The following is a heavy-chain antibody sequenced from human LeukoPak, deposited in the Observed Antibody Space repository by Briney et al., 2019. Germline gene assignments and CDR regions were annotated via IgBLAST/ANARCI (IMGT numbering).Heavy chain of an antibody. CDR1: GYTFTGYY. D-gene: IGHD6-13*01. J-gene: IGHJ5*02. CDR3: ARDQEDSSSNSFDP. V-gene: IGHV1-2*02. Sequence: ASVKVSCKASGYTFTGYYMRWVRQAPGQGLEWMGWINPNSGGTNYAQKFQGRVTMTRDTSISTAYMELSRLRSDDTAVYYCARDQEDSSSNSFDPRGQGTLVTVSS. CDR2: INPNSGGT.